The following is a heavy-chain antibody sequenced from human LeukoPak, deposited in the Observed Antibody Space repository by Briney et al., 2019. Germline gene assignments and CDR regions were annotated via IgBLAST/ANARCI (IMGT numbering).Heavy chain of an antibody. CDR2: ISYDGSNK. Sequence: PGGSLRLSCAASGFTFSSYAMHWVRQAPGKGLEGVAVISYDGSNKYYADSVKGRFTLSRDNSKNTLYLQMNSLRAEDTAVYYCARDPTRVMVTYFDYWGQGTLVTVSS. CDR1: GFTFSSYA. CDR3: ARDPTRVMVTYFDY. D-gene: IGHD5-18*01. V-gene: IGHV3-30*04. J-gene: IGHJ4*02.